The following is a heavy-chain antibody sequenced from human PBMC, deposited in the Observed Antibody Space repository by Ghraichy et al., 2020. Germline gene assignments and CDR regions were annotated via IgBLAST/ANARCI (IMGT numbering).Heavy chain of an antibody. Sequence: GESLNISCAASGFTFSSYAMSWVRQAPGKGLEWVSAISGSGGSTYYADSVKGRFTISRDNSKNTLYLQMNSLRAEDTAVYYCAKTPLNYYGSGSYYPQWDNWFDPWGQGTLVTVSS. CDR3: AKTPLNYYGSGSYYPQWDNWFDP. D-gene: IGHD3-10*01. CDR1: GFTFSSYA. J-gene: IGHJ5*02. CDR2: ISGSGGST. V-gene: IGHV3-23*01.